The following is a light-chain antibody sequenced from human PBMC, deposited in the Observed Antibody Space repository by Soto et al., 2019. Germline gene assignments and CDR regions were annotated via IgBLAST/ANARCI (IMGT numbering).Light chain of an antibody. CDR3: QQLNSYPLT. Sequence: DIQLTQSPSFLSASVGDRVTITCRASQGISSYLAWYHQKPGKAPKLLIYAASTLQSGVPSRFSGSGSGTEFTLTISSLQPEDFATYDCQQLNSYPLTFGPGTKVHIK. CDR2: AAS. J-gene: IGKJ3*01. CDR1: QGISSY. V-gene: IGKV1-9*01.